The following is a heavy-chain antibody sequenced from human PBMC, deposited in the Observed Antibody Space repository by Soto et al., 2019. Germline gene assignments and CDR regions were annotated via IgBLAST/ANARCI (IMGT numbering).Heavy chain of an antibody. CDR3: ARRTDDYGDHYGGFDY. J-gene: IGHJ4*02. CDR2: IYPGDSDT. V-gene: IGHV5-51*01. CDR1: GYSFTSYW. D-gene: IGHD4-17*01. Sequence: GESLKISCKGSGYSFTSYWIGWVRQMPGKGLEWMGIIYPGDSDTRYSPSFQGQVTISADKSISTAYLQCSSLKASDTAMYYCARRTDDYGDHYGGFDYWGQGTLVTVSS.